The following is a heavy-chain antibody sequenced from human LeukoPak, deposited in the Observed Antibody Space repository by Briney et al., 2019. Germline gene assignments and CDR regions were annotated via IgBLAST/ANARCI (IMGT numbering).Heavy chain of an antibody. V-gene: IGHV3-21*01. J-gene: IGHJ6*03. Sequence: SGGSLRLSCAASGFTFSSYSMNWVRQAPGKGLEWVSSISSSSSFIYYADSMKGRFTISRDNAKISLFLQMNSLRAEDTAVYYCAKVAAAGTSKHFYYYYYMDVWGKGTTVTVSS. CDR2: ISSSSSFI. D-gene: IGHD6-13*01. CDR3: AKVAAAGTSKHFYYYYYMDV. CDR1: GFTFSSYS.